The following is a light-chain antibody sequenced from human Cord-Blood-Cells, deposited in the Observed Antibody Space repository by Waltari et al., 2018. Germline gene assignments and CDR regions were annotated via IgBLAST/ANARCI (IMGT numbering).Light chain of an antibody. V-gene: IGKV3-20*01. Sequence: EIVLTQSPGTLSLSPGERATLSCRARQSVSSSYLAWYQQKPGQTPRLLIYGASSRATGIPDRFSGRGSGTGFTLTISRLEPEDFAVYYCQQYGSSPWTFGQGTRVEIK. CDR1: QSVSSSY. CDR2: GAS. J-gene: IGKJ1*01. CDR3: QQYGSSPWT.